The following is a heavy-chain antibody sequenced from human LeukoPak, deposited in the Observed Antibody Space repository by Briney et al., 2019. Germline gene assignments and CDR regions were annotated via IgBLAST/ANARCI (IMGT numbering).Heavy chain of an antibody. CDR2: ISSSSSYI. CDR1: GFTFSSYS. J-gene: IGHJ6*02. V-gene: IGHV3-21*01. D-gene: IGHD6-13*01. CDR3: ARERDIAAARKYYYYYYGMDV. Sequence: TGGSLRLSCAASGFTFSSYSMNWVRQAPGKGLEWVSSISSSSSYIYYADSVKGRFTISRDNAKNSLYLQMNSLRAEDTAVYYCARERDIAAARKYYYYYYGMDVWGQGTTVTVSS.